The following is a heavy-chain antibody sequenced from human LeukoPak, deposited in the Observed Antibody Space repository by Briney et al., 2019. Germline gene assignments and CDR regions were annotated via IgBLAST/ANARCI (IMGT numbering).Heavy chain of an antibody. CDR1: GHSITSGYY. CDR2: IYHSGST. J-gene: IGHJ4*02. CDR3: ARNISSDNTPKRHHHFDY. V-gene: IGHV4-38-2*01. D-gene: IGHD1-14*01. Sequence: SETLSLTCAVSGHSITSGYYWGWIRQPPGKGLAWIGSIYHSGSTHYNPSLKSRVTISVDTAKNQLSLQLSSVSAADTAVYYCARNISSDNTPKRHHHFDYWGQGILVTVCS.